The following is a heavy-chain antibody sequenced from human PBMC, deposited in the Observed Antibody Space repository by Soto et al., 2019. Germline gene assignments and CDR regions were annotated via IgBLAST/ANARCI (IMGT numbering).Heavy chain of an antibody. CDR1: GVTFSNYA. D-gene: IGHD3-10*01. V-gene: IGHV3-23*01. CDR3: AKQRADYGSGADTFYFDS. Sequence: PGGSLRLSCTVSGVTFSNYAMNWVRQAPGKGLEWVSSLSGSGGTTYYADSVKGRFIISRDNSKNTPYLLMSSLRAEDTALYYCAKQRADYGSGADTFYFDSWGQGALVTVSS. CDR2: LSGSGGTT. J-gene: IGHJ4*02.